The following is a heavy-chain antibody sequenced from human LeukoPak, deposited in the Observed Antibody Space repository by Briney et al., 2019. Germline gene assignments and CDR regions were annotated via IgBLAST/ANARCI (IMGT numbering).Heavy chain of an antibody. CDR3: ARLKGYRSTTSRWGGLDV. V-gene: IGHV5-51*01. D-gene: IGHD2-2*01. J-gene: IGHJ6*02. Sequence: KDGESLKISCKGSGYSFTSYWIGWVRQMPGKGLEWMGIIYPGDSDTRYSPSFQGQVTISADKSISTAYLQWSSLKASDTAMYYCARLKGYRSTTSRWGGLDVWGQGTTVTVSS. CDR2: IYPGDSDT. CDR1: GYSFTSYW.